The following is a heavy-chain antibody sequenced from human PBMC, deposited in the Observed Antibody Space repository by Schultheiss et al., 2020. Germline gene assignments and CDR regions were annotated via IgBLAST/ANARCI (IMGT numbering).Heavy chain of an antibody. CDR3: AREVPARYFDL. CDR1: GVSISPYY. V-gene: IGHV4-59*12. CDR2: IYYTGST. J-gene: IGHJ2*01. Sequence: ETLSLTCTVSGVSISPYYWSWIRQPPGKGLEWIGYIYYTGSTYYNPSLKSRVTISVDTSKNQFSLKLSSVTAADTAVYYCAREVPARYFDLWGRGTLVTVSS. D-gene: IGHD2-2*01.